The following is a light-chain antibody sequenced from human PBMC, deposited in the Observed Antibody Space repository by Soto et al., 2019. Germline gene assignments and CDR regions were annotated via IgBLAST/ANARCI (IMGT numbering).Light chain of an antibody. V-gene: IGLV1-44*01. J-gene: IGLJ3*02. Sequence: VLTQPPSASATPGQRVTISCSGSSSNIGSNTVNWYQHLPGTPPKLVIYYNDQRPSGVPDRFSGSRSGTSASLAISGLQSEDEADYYCATWDDSLSRWVFGGGTKVTV. CDR3: ATWDDSLSRWV. CDR1: SSNIGSNT. CDR2: YND.